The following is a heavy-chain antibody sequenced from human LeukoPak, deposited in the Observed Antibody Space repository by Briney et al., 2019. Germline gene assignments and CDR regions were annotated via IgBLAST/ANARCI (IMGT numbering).Heavy chain of an antibody. V-gene: IGHV3-64D*09. D-gene: IGHD3-22*01. CDR2: ISNNVGST. CDR3: VKAALQYYYDTSGSLDY. CDR1: GFTFGNYA. Sequence: GGSLRLSCPASGFTFGNYAMHWVRQAPGKGLEYVSTISNNVGSTYYADSVKGRFTISRDNSKNTLYLQMRSLRIEDTAVYYCVKAALQYYYDTSGSLDYWGQGTLVTVSS. J-gene: IGHJ4*02.